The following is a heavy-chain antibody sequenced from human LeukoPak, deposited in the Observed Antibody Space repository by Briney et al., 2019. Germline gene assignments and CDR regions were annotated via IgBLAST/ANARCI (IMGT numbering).Heavy chain of an antibody. CDR1: GGTFSSYA. V-gene: IGHV1-69*13. D-gene: IGHD1-26*01. CDR3: AREGVGATKRGAFDY. J-gene: IGHJ4*02. Sequence: SVNVSCTASGGTFSSYAISWVRQAPGQGLEWMGGIIPIFGTANYAQKFQGRVTITADESTSTAYMELSSLRFEDTAVYYCAREGVGATKRGAFDYWGQGTLVTVSS. CDR2: IIPIFGTA.